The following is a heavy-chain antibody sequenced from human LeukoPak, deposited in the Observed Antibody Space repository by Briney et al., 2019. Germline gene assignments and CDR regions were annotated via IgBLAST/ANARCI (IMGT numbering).Heavy chain of an antibody. V-gene: IGHV1-18*01. D-gene: IGHD3-22*01. Sequence: ASVTVSCKASGYTFTSYGISWVRQAPGQGLEWMGWISAYNGNTNYAQKLQGRVTMTTDTSTSTAYMELRSLRSDDTAVYYCARGQVPGEYYYDSSGYYYAENFDYWGQGTLVTVSS. CDR2: ISAYNGNT. CDR1: GYTFTSYG. J-gene: IGHJ4*02. CDR3: ARGQVPGEYYYDSSGYYYAENFDY.